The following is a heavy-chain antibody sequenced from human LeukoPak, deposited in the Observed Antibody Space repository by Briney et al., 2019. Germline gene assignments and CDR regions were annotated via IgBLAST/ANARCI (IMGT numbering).Heavy chain of an antibody. CDR2: ISAISSSST. CDR3: ARHLSGVTGYTYGRGIDY. V-gene: IGHV3-48*04. D-gene: IGHD5-18*01. J-gene: IGHJ4*02. Sequence: GGSLRLSCAASGFTFSSYSMDWVRQSPGKGLEWVSYISAISSSSTYYADSVKGRFTISRDNAKNSLYLQMNSLRAEDTAVYYCARHLSGVTGYTYGRGIDYWGQGTLVTVSS. CDR1: GFTFSSYS.